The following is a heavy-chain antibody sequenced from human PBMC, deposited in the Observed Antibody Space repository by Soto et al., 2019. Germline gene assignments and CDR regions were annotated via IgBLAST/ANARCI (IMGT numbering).Heavy chain of an antibody. CDR3: ARQKEYSGYDWDYYYYYYMDV. Sequence: SETLSLTCTVSGGSISSYYGSWIRQPPGKGLEWIGYIYYSGSTNYNPSLKSRVTISVDTSKNQFSLKLSSVTAADTAVYYCARQKEYSGYDWDYYYYYYMDVWGKGTTVTVSS. J-gene: IGHJ6*03. V-gene: IGHV4-59*08. CDR2: IYYSGST. D-gene: IGHD5-12*01. CDR1: GGSISSYY.